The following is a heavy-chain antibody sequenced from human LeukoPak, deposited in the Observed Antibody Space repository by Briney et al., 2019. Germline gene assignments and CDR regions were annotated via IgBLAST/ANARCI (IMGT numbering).Heavy chain of an antibody. CDR2: INNGAGDT. J-gene: IGHJ4*02. D-gene: IGHD3-10*01. CDR1: GFIFTDYA. Sequence: PGGSLRLSCRASGFIFTDYAMSWVRQAPGKGLEWVSSINNGAGDTFFADSVKGRFTISRDDSRGMVYLQMNSLTAEDTAVYYCARSGLATCHYWSQGTLVTVSS. CDR3: ARSGLATCHY. V-gene: IGHV3-23*01.